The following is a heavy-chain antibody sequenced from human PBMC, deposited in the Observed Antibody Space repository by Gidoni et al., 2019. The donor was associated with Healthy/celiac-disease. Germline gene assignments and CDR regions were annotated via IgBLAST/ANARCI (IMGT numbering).Heavy chain of an antibody. Sequence: VSGGSISSSNWWSWVRQPPGKGLEWIGEIYHSGSTNYNPSLKSRVTIAVDKSKNQFSLKLSSVTAADTAVYYCASSNRIRGWAQYFDYWGQGTLVTVSS. CDR3: ASSNRIRGWAQYFDY. D-gene: IGHD3-10*01. CDR2: IYHSGST. CDR1: GGSISSSNW. J-gene: IGHJ4*02. V-gene: IGHV4-4*02.